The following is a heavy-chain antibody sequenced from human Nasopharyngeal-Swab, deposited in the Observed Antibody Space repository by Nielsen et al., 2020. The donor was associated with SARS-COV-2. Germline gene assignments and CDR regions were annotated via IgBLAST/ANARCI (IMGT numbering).Heavy chain of an antibody. CDR3: ARAPPYYDFWSGYYKGWFDP. Sequence: WIRQPPGKGLEGIGEINHSGSTNYNPSLKSRVTISVDTSKNQFSLKLSSVTAADTAVYYCARAPPYYDFWSGYYKGWFDPWGQGTLVTVSS. J-gene: IGHJ5*02. CDR2: INHSGST. D-gene: IGHD3-3*01. V-gene: IGHV4-34*01.